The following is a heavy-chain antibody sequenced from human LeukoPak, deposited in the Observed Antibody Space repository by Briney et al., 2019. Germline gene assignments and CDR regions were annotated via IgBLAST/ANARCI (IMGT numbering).Heavy chain of an antibody. D-gene: IGHD3-22*01. Sequence: GGSLRLSCAASGFTFSSYSMNWVRQAPGKGLEWVSYISSSSSTIYYADSVKGRFTISRDNAKNSLYLQMNRLRDEDTAVYYCASNYDSSGYYPSAPHYFDYWGQGTLVTVSS. CDR1: GFTFSSYS. CDR3: ASNYDSSGYYPSAPHYFDY. CDR2: ISSSSSTI. J-gene: IGHJ4*02. V-gene: IGHV3-48*02.